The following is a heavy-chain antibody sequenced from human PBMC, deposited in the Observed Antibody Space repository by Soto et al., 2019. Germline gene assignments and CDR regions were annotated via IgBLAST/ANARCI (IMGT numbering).Heavy chain of an antibody. J-gene: IGHJ6*03. CDR2: IKQDESEK. V-gene: IGHV3-7*01. CDR3: ARRRCTSTSCFMDV. CDR1: GFTFSNYW. D-gene: IGHD2-2*01. Sequence: PGGSLRLSCAASGFTFSNYWMSWVRQAPGKGLEWVANIKQDESEKYYVDSVRGRFTISRDNAKNSLYLQMSSLRAEDTAVYYCARRRCTSTSCFMDVWGKGTTVTVSS.